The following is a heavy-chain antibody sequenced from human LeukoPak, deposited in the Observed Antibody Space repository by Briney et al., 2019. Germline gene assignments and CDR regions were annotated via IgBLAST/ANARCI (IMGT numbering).Heavy chain of an antibody. CDR2: IIPILGIA. V-gene: IGHV1-69*04. J-gene: IGHJ3*02. CDR3: ARVSGYSYSNAFDI. CDR1: GGTFSSYA. D-gene: IGHD5-18*01. Sequence: ASVKVSCKASGGTFSSYAISWVRQAPGQGLEWMGRIIPILGIANYAQKFQGRVTITADKSTSTAYMELSSLRSEDTAVYYCARVSGYSYSNAFDIWGQGTMVTVSS.